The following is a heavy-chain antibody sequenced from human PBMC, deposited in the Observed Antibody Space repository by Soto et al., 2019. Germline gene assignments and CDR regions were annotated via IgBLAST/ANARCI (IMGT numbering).Heavy chain of an antibody. Sequence: QVQLQQWGAGLLKPSETLSLTCAVYGGSFSGYYWSWIRQPPGKGLEWIGEINHSGSTNYNPSLKSRVTISVDTSNNQFSLKLSSVTAADTAVYYCARPMRAALPRGYFDYWGQGTLVTVSS. J-gene: IGHJ4*02. CDR1: GGSFSGYY. V-gene: IGHV4-34*01. CDR3: ARPMRAALPRGYFDY. CDR2: INHSGST. D-gene: IGHD6-25*01.